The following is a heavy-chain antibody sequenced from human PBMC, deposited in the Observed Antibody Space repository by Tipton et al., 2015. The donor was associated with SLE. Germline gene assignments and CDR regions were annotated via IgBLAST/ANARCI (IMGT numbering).Heavy chain of an antibody. Sequence: TLSLTCTVSGGSISRYSWSWIRQSPGKGLEWIGCFTYSGNTNSNPSLKSRVTISGDTSNNQFSLKLTSLTAADSAVYYCARDFPETWWSRTFDVWGQGTLVTVSS. V-gene: IGHV4-59*01. J-gene: IGHJ3*01. CDR2: FTYSGNT. D-gene: IGHD2-15*01. CDR1: GGSISRYS. CDR3: ARDFPETWWSRTFDV.